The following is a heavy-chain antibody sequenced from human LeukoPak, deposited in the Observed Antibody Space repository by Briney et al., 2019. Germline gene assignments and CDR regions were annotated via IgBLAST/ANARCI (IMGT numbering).Heavy chain of an antibody. Sequence: GRSLRLSCAASGFTFSSSAMHWVRQAPGKGLEWVAVISYDGSDKYHADSVKGRFTISRDNSKNTLYLQTNSLRAEDTAVYYCARDGYCSNTNCYSWFDVWGQGTLVTVSS. CDR2: ISYDGSDK. J-gene: IGHJ5*02. CDR1: GFTFSSSA. CDR3: ARDGYCSNTNCYSWFDV. D-gene: IGHD2-2*03. V-gene: IGHV3-30*01.